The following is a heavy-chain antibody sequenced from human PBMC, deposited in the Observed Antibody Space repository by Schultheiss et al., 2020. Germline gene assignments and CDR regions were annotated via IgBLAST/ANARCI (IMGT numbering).Heavy chain of an antibody. V-gene: IGHV4-61*05. J-gene: IGHJ5*02. D-gene: IGHD6-13*01. Sequence: GSLRLSCTVSGGSISSSSYYWGWIRQPAGKGLEWIGYIYYSGSTNYNPSLKSRVTISVDTSKNQFSLKLSSVTAADTAVYYCARLSSSWYANWFDPWGQGTLVTVSS. CDR2: IYYSGST. CDR1: GGSISSSSYY. CDR3: ARLSSSWYANWFDP.